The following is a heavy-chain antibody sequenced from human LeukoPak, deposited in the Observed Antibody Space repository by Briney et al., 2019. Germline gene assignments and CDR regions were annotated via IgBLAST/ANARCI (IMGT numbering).Heavy chain of an antibody. CDR1: GYIFSTDW. CDR2: IDSEGMSA. D-gene: IGHD5-12*01. J-gene: IGHJ4*02. V-gene: IGHV3-74*01. Sequence: GGSLRLSCGASGYIFSTDWMYWVRQAPGGGREWVSHIDSEGMSATYGDSAKGRVIMSRDNAKNTVYLQMNSLRAEDTGVYYCTRGTSGMAAIDFWSQGTLVTVSS. CDR3: TRGTSGMAAIDF.